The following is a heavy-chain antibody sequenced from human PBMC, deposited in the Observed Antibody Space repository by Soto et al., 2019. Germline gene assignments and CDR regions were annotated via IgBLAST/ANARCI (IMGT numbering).Heavy chain of an antibody. CDR2: IFHTGST. CDR1: RVSMSDYF. V-gene: IGHV4-4*09. D-gene: IGHD2-8*02. Sequence: QVQLQESGPGLVKPSETLSLTGTVSRVSMSDYFWSWIRQPPGNGLEWIGYIFHTGSTNYNPSLKRRVIISLETSQMHFSLKLNSVTAAATAGYYCATQRLCTGGHCWNWFDPWGQGTLVTVSS. CDR3: ATQRLCTGGHCWNWFDP. J-gene: IGHJ5*02.